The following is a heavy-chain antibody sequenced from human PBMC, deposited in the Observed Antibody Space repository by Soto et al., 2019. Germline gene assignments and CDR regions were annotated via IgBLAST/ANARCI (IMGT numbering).Heavy chain of an antibody. CDR1: GYTFTSYG. J-gene: IGHJ5*02. CDR3: ARDRSGGVVPAALNWFDP. V-gene: IGHV1-18*01. Sequence: ASVKVSCKASGYTFTSYGISWLRQAPGQGLEWMGWISAYNGNTNYAQKLQGRVTMTTDTSTSTAYMELRSLRSDDTAVYYCARDRSGGVVPAALNWFDPWGQGTLVTVSS. CDR2: ISAYNGNT. D-gene: IGHD2-2*01.